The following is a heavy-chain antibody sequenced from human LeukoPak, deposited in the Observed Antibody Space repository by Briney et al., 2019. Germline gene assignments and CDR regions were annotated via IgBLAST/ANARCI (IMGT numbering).Heavy chain of an antibody. CDR3: AKQLVLVLVDV. D-gene: IGHD6-13*01. CDR2: ISGSGGST. CDR1: GFTFSSYG. Sequence: AGSLRLSCAASGFTFSSYGMSWVRQAPGKGLEWVSAISGSGGSTYYADSVKGRFTISKDNSKNTLYLQMNSLRAEDTAVYYCAKQLVLVLVDVWGKGTTVTISS. V-gene: IGHV3-23*01. J-gene: IGHJ6*04.